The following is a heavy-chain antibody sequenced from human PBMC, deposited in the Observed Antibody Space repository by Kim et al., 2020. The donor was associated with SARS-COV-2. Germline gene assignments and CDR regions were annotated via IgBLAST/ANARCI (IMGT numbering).Heavy chain of an antibody. CDR3: ARDRVSDVVVPAARHYYGMDV. V-gene: IGHV4-59*13. J-gene: IGHJ6*02. CDR1: GGSISSYY. Sequence: SETLSLTCTVSGGSISSYYWSWIRQPPGKGLEWIGYIYYSGSTNYNPSLKSRVTISVDTSKKQFSLKLSSVTAADTAVYYCARDRVSDVVVPAARHYYGMDVWGQGTTVTVSS. CDR2: IYYSGST. D-gene: IGHD2-2*01.